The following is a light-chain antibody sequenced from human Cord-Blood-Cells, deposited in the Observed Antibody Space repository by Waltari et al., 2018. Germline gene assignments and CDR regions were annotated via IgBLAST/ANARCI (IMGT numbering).Light chain of an antibody. CDR3: CSYAGSSTWV. J-gene: IGLJ3*02. V-gene: IGLV2-23*02. Sequence: GSPGQSITIPCTGTSSDVGSYNLVSWYQPHPGKAPKLMIYEVSKRPSGVSNRFSGSKSGNTASLTISGLQAEDEADYYCCSYAGSSTWVFGGGTKLTVL. CDR1: SSDVGSYNL. CDR2: EVS.